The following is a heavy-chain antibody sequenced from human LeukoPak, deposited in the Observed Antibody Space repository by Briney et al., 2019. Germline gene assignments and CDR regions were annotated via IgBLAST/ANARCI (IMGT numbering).Heavy chain of an antibody. V-gene: IGHV3-23*01. J-gene: IGHJ4*02. Sequence: GGSLRLSCAASGFTFSSYAMSWVRQAPGKGLEWVSAISGSGGSTYYADSVKGRFTISRDNAKNSLYLQMNSLRAEDTALYYCAKDHTTVTTLGYFDYWGQGTLVTVSS. D-gene: IGHD4-17*01. CDR1: GFTFSSYA. CDR2: ISGSGGST. CDR3: AKDHTTVTTLGYFDY.